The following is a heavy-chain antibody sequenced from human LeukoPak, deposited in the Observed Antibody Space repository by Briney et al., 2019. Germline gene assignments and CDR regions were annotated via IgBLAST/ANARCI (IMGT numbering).Heavy chain of an antibody. J-gene: IGHJ4*02. CDR1: GGSISGNNNY. CDR2: IYSSGST. D-gene: IGHD6-6*01. Sequence: PSETLSLTCTVSGGSISGNNNYWGWIRQPPGKGLEWIGSIYSSGSTYYNPSLKSRVTISVDTSKNQFSLKLSSVTAADTAVYYCARGRVSTSVAALGYWGQGTLVTVSS. V-gene: IGHV4-39*01. CDR3: ARGRVSTSVAALGY.